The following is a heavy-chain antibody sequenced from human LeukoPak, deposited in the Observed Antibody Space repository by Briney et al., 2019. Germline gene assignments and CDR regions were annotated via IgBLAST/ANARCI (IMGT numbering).Heavy chain of an antibody. V-gene: IGHV1-46*01. CDR2: INPSGGST. CDR3: AKGPRITMVRGGQWYYYMDV. D-gene: IGHD3-10*01. CDR1: GYTFTNYY. Sequence: ASVKVSCKASGYTFTNYYIHRVRQAPGQGLEWMGLINPSGGSTNYAQKFQGRVTMTRDTSTSTVYMELSSLRSEDTAVYYCAKGPRITMVRGGQWYYYMDVWGKGTTVTISS. J-gene: IGHJ6*03.